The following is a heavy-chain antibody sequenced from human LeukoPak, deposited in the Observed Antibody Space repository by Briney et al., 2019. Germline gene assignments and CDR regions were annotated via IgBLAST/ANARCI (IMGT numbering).Heavy chain of an antibody. CDR1: GFTFSSYA. CDR3: AREQTRGGDLDY. Sequence: PGGSLRLSCAASGFTFSSYAMSWVRQAPGKGLEWVSAISGSGGSTYYADSVKGRFTISRDNARNSLYLQMFSLRVEDTAVYYCAREQTRGGDLDYWGQGAQITVSS. CDR2: ISGSGGST. D-gene: IGHD1/OR15-1a*01. J-gene: IGHJ4*02. V-gene: IGHV3-23*01.